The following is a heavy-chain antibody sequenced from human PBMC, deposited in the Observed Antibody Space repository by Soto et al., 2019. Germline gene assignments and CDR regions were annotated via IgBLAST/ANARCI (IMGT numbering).Heavy chain of an antibody. D-gene: IGHD3-10*01. CDR2: IYWDDDK. V-gene: IGHV2-5*02. CDR3: AHSPSYYSGSGGPNWCAP. CDR1: GFSLSTSGVR. J-gene: IGHJ5*02. Sequence: QITLKESGPTLVKPTQTLTLTCTFSGFSLSTSGVRVGWIRQPPGKALEWLALIYWDDDKRYSPSLKSRLTITNATTKNHLVLTVTNMDPTATATTYRAHSPSYYSGSGGPNWCAPWGKGSMVTVSS.